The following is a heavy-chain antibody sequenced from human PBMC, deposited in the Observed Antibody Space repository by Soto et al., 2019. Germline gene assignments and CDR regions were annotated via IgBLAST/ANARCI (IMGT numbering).Heavy chain of an antibody. D-gene: IGHD3-3*01. CDR3: TKGPIFGVVTHYFDS. CDR1: GFTFSSYA. CDR2: VSGGGDGT. V-gene: IGHV3-23*01. Sequence: EVQLLESGGGLVQPGGSLRLSCAASGFTFSSYAMNWVRQAPGKGLEWVSSVSGGGDGTYYADSVKGRFTISRDKSKNKLYQQMNSLRAQDTAVYYCTKGPIFGVVTHYFDSWGQGTLVTVSS. J-gene: IGHJ4*02.